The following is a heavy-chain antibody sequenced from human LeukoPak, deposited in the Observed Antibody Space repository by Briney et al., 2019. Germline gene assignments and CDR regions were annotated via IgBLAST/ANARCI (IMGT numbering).Heavy chain of an antibody. V-gene: IGHV4-39*01. D-gene: IGHD3-22*01. CDR3: ARVVVVTLYWYFDL. CDR2: IYYSGST. CDR1: GGSISSSSYY. Sequence: SETLSLTCTVSGGSISSSSYYWGWIRQPPGKGLEWIGSIYYSGSTYYNPSLKSRVTISVDTSKNQFSLKLSSVTAADTAVYYCARVVVVTLYWYFDLWGRGTLVTVSS. J-gene: IGHJ2*01.